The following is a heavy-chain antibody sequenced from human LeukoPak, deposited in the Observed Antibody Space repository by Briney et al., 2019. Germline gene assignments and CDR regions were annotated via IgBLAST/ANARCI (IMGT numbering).Heavy chain of an antibody. Sequence: PGRSLRLSCAASGFTFSSYGMHWVRQAPGKGLGWVAVISYDGSNKYYADSVKGRFTISRDNSKNTLYLQMNSLRAEDTAVYYCAKATPGSGWTYWGQGTLVTVSS. CDR2: ISYDGSNK. J-gene: IGHJ4*02. D-gene: IGHD6-19*01. CDR3: AKATPGSGWTY. CDR1: GFTFSSYG. V-gene: IGHV3-30*18.